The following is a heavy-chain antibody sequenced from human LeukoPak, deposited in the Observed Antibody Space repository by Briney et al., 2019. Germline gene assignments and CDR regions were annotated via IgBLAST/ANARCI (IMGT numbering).Heavy chain of an antibody. V-gene: IGHV4-59*01. J-gene: IGHJ4*02. D-gene: IGHD6-13*01. CDR2: IYYSGST. Sequence: SETLSLTCTVSGGSISSYYWSWIRQPPGKGLEWVGYIYYSGSTNYNPSLKSRVTISVDTSKNQFSLKLSSVTAADTAVYYCARGLRTAAGIIDYWGQGTLVTVSS. CDR3: ARGLRTAAGIIDY. CDR1: GGSISSYY.